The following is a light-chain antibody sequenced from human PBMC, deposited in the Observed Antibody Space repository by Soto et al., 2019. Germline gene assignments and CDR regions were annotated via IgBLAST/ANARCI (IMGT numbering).Light chain of an antibody. CDR2: GAS. CDR1: QSVRNN. J-gene: IGKJ5*01. V-gene: IGKV3D-15*01. CDR3: QQYNSWPPGIT. Sequence: EIVMTQSPATLSGSPGERVTLSCRASQSVRNNLAWYQQKPGQAPRLLIYGASTRASGIPARFRGSGSGTEFSLTISSLQSEDFAVYYCQQYNSWPPGITFGQGTRLEIK.